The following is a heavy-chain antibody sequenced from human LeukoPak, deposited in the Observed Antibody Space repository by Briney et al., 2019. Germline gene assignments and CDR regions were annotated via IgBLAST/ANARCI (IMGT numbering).Heavy chain of an antibody. CDR1: GYTFNNYG. V-gene: IGHV1-18*01. CDR2: ISAYNGNT. Sequence: ASVKVSCKASGYTFNNYGISWERQAPGQGLEWMGWISAYNGNTKYAQKFPGRVTMTTDTYRSTVYMELRSLRSDDAAVYYCARFFYDILTLQEYYFDYWGQGPLVTVFS. D-gene: IGHD3-9*01. CDR3: ARFFYDILTLQEYYFDY. J-gene: IGHJ4*02.